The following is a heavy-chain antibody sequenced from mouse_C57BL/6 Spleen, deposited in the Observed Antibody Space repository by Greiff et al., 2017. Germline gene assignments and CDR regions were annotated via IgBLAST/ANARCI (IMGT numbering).Heavy chain of an antibody. D-gene: IGHD2-12*01. CDR1: GFNIKDDY. V-gene: IGHV14-4*01. CDR3: TTRRQFYAMDY. Sequence: VQLKESGAELVRPGASVKLSCTASGFNIKDDYMHWVKQRPEQGLEWIGWIDPENGDTEYDSKFQGKATITADTASNPAYLQLSSLTSEDTAVFYCTTRRQFYAMDYWGQGTSGTVSS. J-gene: IGHJ4*01. CDR2: IDPENGDT.